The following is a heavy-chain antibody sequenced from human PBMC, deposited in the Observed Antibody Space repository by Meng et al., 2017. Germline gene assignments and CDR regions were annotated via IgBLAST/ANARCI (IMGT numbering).Heavy chain of an antibody. V-gene: IGHV1-69*06. CDR1: GATFSSYA. CDR2: IIPIFGTA. D-gene: IGHD3-10*01. Sequence: SVKFSCKASGATFSSYATIWVRQAPGRGLEWMGGIIPIFGTANYAQKFQGRVTITADKSTSTAYMELSSLRSEDTAMYYCAGTIFGRSGSQIREVDYWGQGTLVTVSS. CDR3: AGTIFGRSGSQIREVDY. J-gene: IGHJ4*02.